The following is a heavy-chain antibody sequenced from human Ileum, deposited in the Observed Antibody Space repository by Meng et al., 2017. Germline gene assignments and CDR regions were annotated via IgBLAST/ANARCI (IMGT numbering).Heavy chain of an antibody. CDR1: GGSISTGGYW. Sequence: SETLSLTCTVSGGSISTGGYWWTWIRQHPGKGLEWIGYMHYTGRAYYNPSLKSRVFISVDTSNNQFSLKLSSVTAADTAVYYCMRYYSETHGFSNWVDPWGLGTLVTVSS. J-gene: IGHJ5*02. CDR2: MHYTGRA. D-gene: IGHD3-22*01. V-gene: IGHV4-31*03. CDR3: MRYYSETHGFSNWVDP.